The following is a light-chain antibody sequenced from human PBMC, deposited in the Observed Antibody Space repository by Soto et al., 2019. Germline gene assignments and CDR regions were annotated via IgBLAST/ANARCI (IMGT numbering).Light chain of an antibody. J-gene: IGLJ1*01. CDR1: SSNIGAGYD. CDR2: ANS. CDR3: SSSTSSSTLDYV. Sequence: QSSLTQPPSVSGAPGQRVTISCTGSSSNIGAGYDVHWYQQLPGTAPKLLIYANSNRPSGVPGRFSGSKSGTSASLAITGLQAEDEADYYCSSSTSSSTLDYVFGPGTKVTIL. V-gene: IGLV1-40*01.